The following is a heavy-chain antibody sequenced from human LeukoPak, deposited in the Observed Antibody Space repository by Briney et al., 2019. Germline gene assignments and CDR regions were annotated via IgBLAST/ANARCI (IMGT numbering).Heavy chain of an antibody. J-gene: IGHJ3*02. CDR3: ARGYYYSRVDSNPFDM. CDR2: ISHSGST. V-gene: IGHV4-59*01. Sequence: SETLSLTCTVYGGSIRSTYWSWIRQPPGRGMEWIGYISHSGSTNYNAHITSRVSISVDTSQIQFSLKLTSVTAADTAMYYCARGYYYSRVDSNPFDMWGQGTMVTVSS. CDR1: GGSIRSTY. D-gene: IGHD3-22*01.